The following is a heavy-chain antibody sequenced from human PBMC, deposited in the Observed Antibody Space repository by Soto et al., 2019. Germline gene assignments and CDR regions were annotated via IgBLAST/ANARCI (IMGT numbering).Heavy chain of an antibody. CDR1: GYTFTSCG. CDR3: ARDLDGSGSYYTDY. CDR2: ISPYKGNT. V-gene: IGHV1-18*01. D-gene: IGHD3-10*01. Sequence: ASVKVSCKASGYTFTSCGIAWVRQAPGQGLEWMGWISPYKGNTHYAQKFQGRVTMTTDTSTSTAYMELRSLRSDDTAVYYCARDLDGSGSYYTDYWGQGPLVTVSS. J-gene: IGHJ4*02.